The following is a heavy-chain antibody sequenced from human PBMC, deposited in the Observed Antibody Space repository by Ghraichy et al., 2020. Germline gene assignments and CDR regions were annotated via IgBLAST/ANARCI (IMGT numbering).Heavy chain of an antibody. CDR3: ARGDYYDSSGYYHDAFDI. CDR1: GFTFSSYW. V-gene: IGHV3-7*04. J-gene: IGHJ3*02. D-gene: IGHD3-22*01. Sequence: GGSLRLSCAASGFTFSSYWMSWVRQAPGKGLEWVANIKQDGSEKYYVDSVKGRFTISRDNAKNSLYLQMNSLRAEDTAVYYCARGDYYDSSGYYHDAFDIWGQGTMVTVSS. CDR2: IKQDGSEK.